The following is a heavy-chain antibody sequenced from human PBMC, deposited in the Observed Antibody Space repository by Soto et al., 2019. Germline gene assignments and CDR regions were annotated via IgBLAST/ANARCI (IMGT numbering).Heavy chain of an antibody. D-gene: IGHD2-2*01. CDR1: GYTFTSYD. V-gene: IGHV1-8*01. Sequence: ASVKVSCKASGYTFTSYDINWVRQATGQGLEWMGWMNPNSGNTGYAQKFQGRVTMTRNTSISTAYMELSSLRSEDTAVYYCAGGGYCSSTSCYPHYYYYGMDVWGQGTTVTVSS. J-gene: IGHJ6*02. CDR2: MNPNSGNT. CDR3: AGGGYCSSTSCYPHYYYYGMDV.